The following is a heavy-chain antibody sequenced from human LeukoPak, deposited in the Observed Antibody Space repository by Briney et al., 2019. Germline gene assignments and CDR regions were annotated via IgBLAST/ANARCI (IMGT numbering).Heavy chain of an antibody. D-gene: IGHD3-10*01. J-gene: IGHJ4*02. Sequence: PSETLSLTCTVSGGSISSGGYYWSWIRQHPGKGLEWIGYIYYSGSTYYNPSLKSRVSISVDTSKNQFSLKLSSVTAADTAVYYCARATARLGNYFDYWGQGTLVTVSS. V-gene: IGHV4-31*03. CDR1: GGSISSGGYY. CDR2: IYYSGST. CDR3: ARATARLGNYFDY.